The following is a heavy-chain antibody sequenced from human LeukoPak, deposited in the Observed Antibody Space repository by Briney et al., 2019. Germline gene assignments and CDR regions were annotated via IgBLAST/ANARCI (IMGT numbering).Heavy chain of an antibody. J-gene: IGHJ4*02. Sequence: ASVKVSCKASGYTFTSYAMDWVRQAPGQRLEWMGWIKTGNGDTKYSQKFQGRVTITRDTSASTAYMELSSLRSEDTAVYYCAKDRTSYYDSRGYTFDYWGQGTLVIVSS. CDR3: AKDRTSYYDSRGYTFDY. D-gene: IGHD3-22*01. CDR1: GYTFTSYA. CDR2: IKTGNGDT. V-gene: IGHV1-3*04.